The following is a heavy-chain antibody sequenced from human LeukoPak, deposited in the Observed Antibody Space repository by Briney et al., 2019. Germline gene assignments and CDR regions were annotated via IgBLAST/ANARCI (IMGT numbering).Heavy chain of an antibody. D-gene: IGHD3-3*02. J-gene: IGHJ4*02. CDR3: ASEVGHTSLGY. Sequence: PGGSLRLSCAVSGVTFHDDTIHWVRQAPGRGLEWVSFITWKSKRTHYADSVKGRFTISRGNSKDSLYLQMNSLRSEDTGLYHCASEVGHTSLGYLGQGTLVTVSS. CDR2: ITWKSKRT. CDR1: GVTFHDDT. V-gene: IGHV3-43*01.